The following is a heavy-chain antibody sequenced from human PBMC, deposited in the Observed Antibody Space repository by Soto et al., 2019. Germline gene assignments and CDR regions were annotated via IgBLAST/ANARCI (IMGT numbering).Heavy chain of an antibody. J-gene: IGHJ5*02. D-gene: IGHD2-2*01. CDR2: IYHSGST. CDR1: GGSISSSNW. CDR3: ARLYCSSTSCPHWFDP. V-gene: IGHV4-4*02. Sequence: QVQLQESGPGLVKPSGTLSLTCAVSGGSISSSNWWSWVRQPPGKGLESIGEIYHSGSTNYNPSLKSGVTISVDKSKNQFSLKLGSVTAADTAVYYCARLYCSSTSCPHWFDPWGQGTLVTVSS.